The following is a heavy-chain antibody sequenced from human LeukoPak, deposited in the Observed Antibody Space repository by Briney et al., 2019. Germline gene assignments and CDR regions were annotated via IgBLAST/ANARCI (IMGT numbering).Heavy chain of an antibody. D-gene: IGHD2-15*01. CDR2: IYYSGST. Sequence: SETLSLTCTVSGGSISSYYWSWIRQPPGKGLEWIGYIYYSGSTNYNPSLKSRVTMSVDTSKNQFSLKLSSVTAADTAVYYCARDGDCSGGSCYSFNYYYGMDVWGQGTTVTVSS. J-gene: IGHJ6*02. CDR3: ARDGDCSGGSCYSFNYYYGMDV. CDR1: GGSISSYY. V-gene: IGHV4-59*12.